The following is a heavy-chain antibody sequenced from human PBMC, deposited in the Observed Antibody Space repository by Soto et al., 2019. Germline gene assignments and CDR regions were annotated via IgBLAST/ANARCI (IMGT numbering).Heavy chain of an antibody. J-gene: IGHJ3*02. CDR1: GGSFSGYY. V-gene: IGHV4-34*01. CDR2: INHSGST. D-gene: IGHD7-27*01. CDR3: ARGTGQLGSSPFDI. Sequence: SETLSLTCAVYGGSFSGYYWSWIRQPPGKGLEWIGEINHSGSTNYNPSLKSRVTISVDTSKNQFSLKLSSVTAADTAVYYCARGTGQLGSSPFDIWGQGTMVTVSS.